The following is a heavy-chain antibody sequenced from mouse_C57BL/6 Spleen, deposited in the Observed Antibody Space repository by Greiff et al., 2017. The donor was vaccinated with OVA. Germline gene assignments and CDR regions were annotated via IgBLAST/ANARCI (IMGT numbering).Heavy chain of an antibody. V-gene: IGHV1-22*01. D-gene: IGHD2-4*01. CDR1: GYTFTDYH. CDR2: INPNNGGT. CDR3: ARWDYDGLYY. J-gene: IGHJ2*01. Sequence: EVQLQQSGPELVKPGASVKMSCKASGYTFTDYHMHWVKQSHGKSLEWIGYINPNNGGTSYNQKFKGQATLTVNKSSSTAYMELRSLTSEDSSVDYCARWDYDGLYYWGQGTTLTVSS.